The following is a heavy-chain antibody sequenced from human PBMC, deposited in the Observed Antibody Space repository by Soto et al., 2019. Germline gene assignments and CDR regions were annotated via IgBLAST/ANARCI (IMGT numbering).Heavy chain of an antibody. CDR2: INSDGSST. V-gene: IGHV3-74*01. D-gene: IGHD2-15*01. CDR3: IRTSLVVAAATREDY. J-gene: IGHJ4*02. Sequence: EVQLVESGGGLVQPGGSLRLSCAASGFTFSSYWMLWVRQAPGKGLVWVSRINSDGSSTSYADSVKGRCTISRDNAKNTLYLQMNSLGAEDTAVYYCIRTSLVVAAATREDYWGQGTLVAVSS. CDR1: GFTFSSYW.